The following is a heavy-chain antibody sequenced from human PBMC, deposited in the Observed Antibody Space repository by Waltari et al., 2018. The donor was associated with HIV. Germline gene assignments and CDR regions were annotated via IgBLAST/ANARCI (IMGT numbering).Heavy chain of an antibody. V-gene: IGHV3-53*02. CDR3: TGPNGDQGTSVTYYGMDV. D-gene: IGHD4-17*01. J-gene: IGHJ6*02. CDR1: GFAASNTY. CDR2: IYRAGDT. Sequence: EVQLVETGGGLIRPGGSLSLSCALSGFAASNTYVHCVLQAPGQGPGKGLEWRSVIYRAGDTKYADSVKGRFIISRDNSKNTLYLQMNGLRVEDTAVYYCTGPNGDQGTSVTYYGMDVWGQGTTVTVSS.